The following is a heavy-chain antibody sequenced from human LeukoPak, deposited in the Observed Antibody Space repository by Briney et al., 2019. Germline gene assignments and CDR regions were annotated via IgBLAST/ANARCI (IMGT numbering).Heavy chain of an antibody. CDR2: IIPILGIA. J-gene: IGHJ4*02. V-gene: IGHV1-69*04. D-gene: IGHD6-19*01. CDR3: ARGTGDPSSGSEPTGY. Sequence: ASVKLSCKASGGTFSSYAISWVRQAPGQGLEWMGRIIPILGIANYAQKFQGRVTITADKSSSTAYIELSSLRSEDTAVYYCARGTGDPSSGSEPTGYWGQGTLVTVSS. CDR1: GGTFSSYA.